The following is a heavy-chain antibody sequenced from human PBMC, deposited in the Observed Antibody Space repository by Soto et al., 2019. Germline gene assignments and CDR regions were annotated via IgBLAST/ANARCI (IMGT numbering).Heavy chain of an antibody. Sequence: EVQVLESGGGLVQPGGSLRLSCAASGFTFSTYAMNWVRQAPGKGLEWGSTISCGDGTTYFADSVKCRFTISRDNSKNTLYLQMNRLRAEDTAVYYCAKPGYLDKRIGPNYFDYWGPGTLVTVSS. CDR3: AKPGYLDKRIGPNYFDY. CDR2: ISCGDGTT. D-gene: IGHD5-12*01. CDR1: GFTFSTYA. J-gene: IGHJ4*02. V-gene: IGHV3-23*01.